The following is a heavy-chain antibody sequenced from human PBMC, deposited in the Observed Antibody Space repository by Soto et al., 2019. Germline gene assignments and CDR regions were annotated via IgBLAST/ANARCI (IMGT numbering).Heavy chain of an antibody. CDR3: ATLQLGREEVFDS. D-gene: IGHD1-1*01. J-gene: IGHJ4*02. CDR2: ISETSLAI. CDR1: GFTLKSYS. Sequence: EVQLVESGGGLVQPGGSLRLSCAASGFTLKSYSMNWVRQAPGKGLEWVSYISETSLAIYYRDSVKGRFTISRDNAKNTLYLQMNSLRDEDTAVYYCATLQLGREEVFDSWGQGTLVTVSS. V-gene: IGHV3-48*02.